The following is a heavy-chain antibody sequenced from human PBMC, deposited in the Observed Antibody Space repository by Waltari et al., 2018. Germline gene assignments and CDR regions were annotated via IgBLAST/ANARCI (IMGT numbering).Heavy chain of an antibody. CDR2: ISRFGDST. J-gene: IGHJ3*01. V-gene: IGHV3-23*01. Sequence: EVELLQSGGGLAQPGGSLGLSCTASGFIFSDHAMTWVRQAPGRGLDGISSISRFGDSTYCADSVQGRFTISRDNSKNTLYLQMDSLKAEDTALYFCAKRGPRRNYADSRGAFDVWGPGAMVTVSS. CDR1: GFIFSDHA. D-gene: IGHD4-17*01. CDR3: AKRGPRRNYADSRGAFDV.